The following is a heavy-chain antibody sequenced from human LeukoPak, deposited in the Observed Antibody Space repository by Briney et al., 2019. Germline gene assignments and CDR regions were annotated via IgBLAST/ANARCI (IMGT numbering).Heavy chain of an antibody. V-gene: IGHV3-23*01. J-gene: IGHJ4*02. Sequence: PGGSLRLSCAASGFTFSSYAMSWVRQAPGKGLEWVSAISGSGGSTYYADSVKGRFTISRDNSKNTLYLQMNSLRAEDTAVYYCAKTPLRLGELSSEGYFDYWGQGTLVTVSS. CDR1: GFTFSSYA. CDR3: AKTPLRLGELSSEGYFDY. D-gene: IGHD3-16*02. CDR2: ISGSGGST.